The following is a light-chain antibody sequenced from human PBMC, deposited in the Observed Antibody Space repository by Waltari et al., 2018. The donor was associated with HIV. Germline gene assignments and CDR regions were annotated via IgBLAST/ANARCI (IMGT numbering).Light chain of an antibody. CDR1: QSVSGY. CDR2: DAS. J-gene: IGKJ5*01. Sequence: EIVLTQSPATLSLSPGERATLPCRASQSVSGYLAWYQQKPGQAPRLLIYDASNRATGTAARFSGSGSGTDFSLTISSLEPEDVGVYYCQQRSNWPPITFGQGTRVEIK. V-gene: IGKV3-11*01. CDR3: QQRSNWPPIT.